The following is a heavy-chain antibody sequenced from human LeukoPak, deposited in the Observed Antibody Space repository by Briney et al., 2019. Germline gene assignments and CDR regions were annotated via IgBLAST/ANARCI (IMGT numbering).Heavy chain of an antibody. CDR3: ATEIQSYDFWSGYETNYFDY. CDR1: GFTFSSYG. J-gene: IGHJ4*02. CDR2: ISYDGSNK. Sequence: PGGSLRLSCAASGFTFSSYGMHWVRQAPGKGLEWLAVISYDGSNKYYADSVKGRFTISRDNSKNTLYLQMNSLRAEDTAVYYCATEIQSYDFWSGYETNYFDYWGQGTLVTVSS. V-gene: IGHV3-30*03. D-gene: IGHD3-3*01.